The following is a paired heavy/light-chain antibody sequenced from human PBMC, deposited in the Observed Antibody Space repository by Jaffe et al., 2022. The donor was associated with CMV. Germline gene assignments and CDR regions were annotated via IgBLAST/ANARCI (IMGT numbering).Heavy chain of an antibody. CDR1: GFTFSSYA. V-gene: IGHV3-23*01. J-gene: IGHJ6*02. D-gene: IGHD3-3*01. CDR3: AKGPNYDFWSGPPYYYYYGMDV. CDR2: ISGSGGST. Sequence: EVQLLESGGGLVQPGGSLRLSCAASGFTFSSYAMSWVRQAPGKGLEWVSAISGSGGSTYYADSVKGRFTISRDNSKNTLYLQMNSLRAEDTAVYYCAKGPNYDFWSGPPYYYYYGMDVWGQGTTVTVSS.
Light chain of an antibody. Sequence: SYELTQPPSVSVSPGQTARITCSGDALPKKYAYWYQQKSGQAPVLVIYEDSKRPSGIPERFSGSSSGTMATLTISGAQVEDEADYYCYSTDSSGNLVVFGGGTKLTVL. CDR1: ALPKKY. J-gene: IGLJ2*01. CDR3: YSTDSSGNLVV. V-gene: IGLV3-10*01. CDR2: EDS.